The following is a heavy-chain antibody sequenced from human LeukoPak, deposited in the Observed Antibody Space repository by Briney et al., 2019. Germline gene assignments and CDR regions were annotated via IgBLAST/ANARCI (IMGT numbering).Heavy chain of an antibody. CDR3: ARESGSYSPYDAFDI. D-gene: IGHD1-26*01. Sequence: GGSLRLSCAASGFTVSSNYMSWVRQAPGKGLEWVSVIYSGGSTYYADSVKGRFTISRDNSKNTLYLQMNSLRAEDTAVYYCARESGSYSPYDAFDIWGQGTMVTVSS. J-gene: IGHJ3*02. CDR1: GFTVSSNY. V-gene: IGHV3-66*01. CDR2: IYSGGST.